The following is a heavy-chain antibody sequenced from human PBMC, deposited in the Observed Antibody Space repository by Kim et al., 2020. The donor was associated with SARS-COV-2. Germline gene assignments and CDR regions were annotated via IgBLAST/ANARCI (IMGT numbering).Heavy chain of an antibody. CDR1: GFTFTGYY. CDR3: ASQPHVAAGTWCFDY. D-gene: IGHD6-19*01. V-gene: IGHV1-2*02. J-gene: IGHJ4*02. Sequence: ASVKVSCKASGFTFTGYYIHWVRQAPGQGLEWMGWINPNSGGTNYAQKFQGRITMTRDTSISTAYMELSSLRSDDTAVYYCASQPHVAAGTWCFDYWGQG. CDR2: INPNSGGT.